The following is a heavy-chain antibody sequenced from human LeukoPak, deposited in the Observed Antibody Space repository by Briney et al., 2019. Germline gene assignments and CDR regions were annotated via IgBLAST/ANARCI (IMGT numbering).Heavy chain of an antibody. Sequence: NAGESLKISCKGSGYSFTSYWIGWVRHMPAKGLESMGIIYPGDSDTRYSPSFQGQGTISADKSISTAYLQWSSLKASDTAMYYCARLESGYSGYDGTYFDYWGQGTLVTVSS. CDR1: GYSFTSYW. CDR2: IYPGDSDT. J-gene: IGHJ4*02. V-gene: IGHV5-51*01. CDR3: ARLESGYSGYDGTYFDY. D-gene: IGHD5-12*01.